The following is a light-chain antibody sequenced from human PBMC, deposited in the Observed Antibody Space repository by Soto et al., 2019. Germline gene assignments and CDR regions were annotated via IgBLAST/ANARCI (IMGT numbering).Light chain of an antibody. Sequence: VMTQSEATLSVSPGENCTISCRASQSVSSNLAWYQQKPGQAPRLLIYDASNRATGIPARFSGSGSGTEFTLIISSLEPEDSAVFYCQHYDSLPITFGQGTRLEI. J-gene: IGKJ5*01. CDR2: DAS. CDR1: QSVSSN. V-gene: IGKV3D-15*01. CDR3: QHYDSLPIT.